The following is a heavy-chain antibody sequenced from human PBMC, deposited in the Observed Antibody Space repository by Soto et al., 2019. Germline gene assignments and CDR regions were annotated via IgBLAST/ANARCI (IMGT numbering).Heavy chain of an antibody. V-gene: IGHV5-51*01. D-gene: IGHD3-10*01. CDR1: GYSFTSYW. Sequence: GESLKISCKGSGYSFTSYWIGWVRQMPGKGLEWMGIIYPGDSDTRYSPSFQGQVTISADKSISTAYLQWSSLKASDTAMYYCPRRLITITAHDAFDIWGQGTMVTVSS. CDR2: IYPGDSDT. CDR3: PRRLITITAHDAFDI. J-gene: IGHJ3*02.